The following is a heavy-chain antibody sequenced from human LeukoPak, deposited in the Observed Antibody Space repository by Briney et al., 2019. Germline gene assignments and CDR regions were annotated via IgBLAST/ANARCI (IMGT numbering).Heavy chain of an antibody. CDR1: GYTFTGYY. V-gene: IGHV1-69*06. J-gene: IGHJ4*02. Sequence: ASVKVSCKASGYTFTGYYMHWVRQAPGQGLEWMGGIIPIFGTANYAQKFQGRVTITVDKSTSTAYMELSSLRSEDTAVYYCARGWRQRYSGSYYDGYYFDYWGQGTLVTVSS. D-gene: IGHD1-26*01. CDR3: ARGWRQRYSGSYYDGYYFDY. CDR2: IIPIFGTA.